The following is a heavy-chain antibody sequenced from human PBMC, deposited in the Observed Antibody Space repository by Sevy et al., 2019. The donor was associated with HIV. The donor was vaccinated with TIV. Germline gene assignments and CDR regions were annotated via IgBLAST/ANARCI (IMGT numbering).Heavy chain of an antibody. Sequence: ASVKVSCKASGYTFTSYGISWVRQAPGQGLEWMGWISAYNGNTNYTQKLQGRVTMTTDTSTSTAYMELRSLRSDDTAVYYCARDRKYYDSSGYGRAFGIWGQGTMVTVSS. V-gene: IGHV1-18*01. J-gene: IGHJ3*02. CDR1: GYTFTSYG. CDR2: ISAYNGNT. D-gene: IGHD3-22*01. CDR3: ARDRKYYDSSGYGRAFGI.